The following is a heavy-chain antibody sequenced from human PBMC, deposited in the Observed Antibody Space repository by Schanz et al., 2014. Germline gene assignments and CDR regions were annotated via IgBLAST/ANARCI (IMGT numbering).Heavy chain of an antibody. CDR3: ASDGDFDS. Sequence: EVQLLESGGTVVQPGGSLRVSCAASGFAFSSHDMHWVRQVTGKGLQWVSAIHSTGETYYPDSVQGRFTISRDNAKNSLYLQMDSLRAEDTAVYYCASDGDFDSWGQGTLVTVSS. CDR2: IHSTGET. J-gene: IGHJ4*02. CDR1: GFAFSSHD. V-gene: IGHV3-13*01.